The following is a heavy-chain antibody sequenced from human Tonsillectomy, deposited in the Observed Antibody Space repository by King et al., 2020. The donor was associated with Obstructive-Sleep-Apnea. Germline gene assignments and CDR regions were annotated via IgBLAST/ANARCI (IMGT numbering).Heavy chain of an antibody. J-gene: IGHJ4*02. CDR2: INRDGSTT. D-gene: IGHD5-18*01. V-gene: IGHV3-74*02. Sequence: EVQLVESGEGLVQPGGSLRLSCAASGFTFSSFWMYWVRQTPGKGLVWVSRINRDGSTTTYADSVKGRFTISRDNAQNTLYLQMNSLRAEDTAVYFCARGGGSGSIDYWGQGTLVTVSS. CDR3: ARGGGSGSIDY. CDR1: GFTFSSFW.